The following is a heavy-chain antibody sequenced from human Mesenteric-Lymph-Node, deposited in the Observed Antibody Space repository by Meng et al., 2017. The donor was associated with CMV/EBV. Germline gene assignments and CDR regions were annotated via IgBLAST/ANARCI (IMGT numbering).Heavy chain of an antibody. CDR3: AIRVYDFWSGYYTNWFDP. Sequence: SETLSLTCAVCGGSFSGYYWSWIRQPPGKGLEWIGEINHSGSTNYNPSLKSRVTISVDTSKNQFYLKLSSVTAADTAVYYCAIRVYDFWSGYYTNWFDPWGQGTLVTVSS. CDR1: GGSFSGYY. J-gene: IGHJ5*02. V-gene: IGHV4-34*01. D-gene: IGHD3-3*01. CDR2: INHSGST.